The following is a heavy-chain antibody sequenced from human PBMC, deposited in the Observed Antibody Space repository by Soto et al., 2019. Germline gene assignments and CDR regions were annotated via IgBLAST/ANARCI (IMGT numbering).Heavy chain of an antibody. CDR2: ISAYNGNT. CDR1: GYTFTSYG. V-gene: IGHV1-18*04. J-gene: IGHJ4*02. Sequence: ASVKVSCKASGYTFTSYGISWVRQAPGQGLEWMGWISAYNGNTNYAQKLQGRVTMTTDTSTSTAYMGLRSLRSDDTAVYYCARCIYYYDSSGYYYFDYWGQGTLVTVSS. CDR3: ARCIYYYDSSGYYYFDY. D-gene: IGHD3-22*01.